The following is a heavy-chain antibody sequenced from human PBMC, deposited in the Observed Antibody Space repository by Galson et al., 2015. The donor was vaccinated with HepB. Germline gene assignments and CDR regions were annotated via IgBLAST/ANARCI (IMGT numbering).Heavy chain of an antibody. Sequence: SLRLSCAASGFSFAAYAMSWVRQAPGKGLEWVSSISGGGQNTYYADALRGRITISRDNSKNTVYLQMIGLRDVDTAMYYCAKDPDFDFYSEKSTTFDYWGRGTLVTVSS. CDR1: GFSFAAYA. J-gene: IGHJ4*02. CDR2: ISGGGQNT. V-gene: IGHV3-23*01. D-gene: IGHD3-3*01. CDR3: AKDPDFDFYSEKSTTFDY.